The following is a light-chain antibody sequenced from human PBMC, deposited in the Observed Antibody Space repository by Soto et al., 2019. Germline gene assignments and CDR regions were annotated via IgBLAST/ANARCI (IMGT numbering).Light chain of an antibody. Sequence: EIVLTQSPATLSLSPGARATLSCSASQRISGYLAWYQQQPGQAPRLLIYDASNRATGTPVTFSGSGPSTGYTLTITNLEPGAFGIYYCQKRSSWPWRLGQGTKVDIK. J-gene: IGKJ1*01. CDR2: DAS. V-gene: IGKV3-11*01. CDR1: QRISGY. CDR3: QKRSSWPWR.